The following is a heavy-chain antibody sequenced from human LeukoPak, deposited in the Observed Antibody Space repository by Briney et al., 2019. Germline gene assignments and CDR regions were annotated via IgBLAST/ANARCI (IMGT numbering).Heavy chain of an antibody. CDR3: AKAPSSGWYDY. V-gene: IGHV3-9*01. CDR1: GFTFDDYA. J-gene: IGHJ4*02. Sequence: GGSLRLPCAASGFTFDDYAMHWVRQAPGKGLEWVSGISWNSGSIGYADSVKGRFTISRDNAKNSLYLQMNSLRAEDTALYYCAKAPSSGWYDYWGQGTLVTVSS. D-gene: IGHD6-19*01. CDR2: ISWNSGSI.